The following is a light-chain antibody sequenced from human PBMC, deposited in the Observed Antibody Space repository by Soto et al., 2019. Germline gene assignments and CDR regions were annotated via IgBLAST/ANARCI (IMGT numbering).Light chain of an antibody. CDR3: EAWDDSLKGWV. CDR2: ANN. V-gene: IGLV1-44*01. Sequence: QSVLTQPPSASGTPGQRVTISCSGSSSNIGSETVNWYQQVPGTAPKLLIYANNQRPSGVPDRFSVSKSGTSASLAIGGLQSEDEADYYCEAWDDSLKGWVFGGGTKLTVL. J-gene: IGLJ3*02. CDR1: SSNIGSET.